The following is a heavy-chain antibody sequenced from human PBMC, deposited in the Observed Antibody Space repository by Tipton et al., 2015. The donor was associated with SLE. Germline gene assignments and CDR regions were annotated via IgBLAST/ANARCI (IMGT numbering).Heavy chain of an antibody. D-gene: IGHD4-17*01. V-gene: IGHV3-9*01. Sequence: RSLRLSCAASGFTFDDYAMHWVRQAPGKGLEWVSGISWNSGSIGYADSVKGRFTISRDNAKNSLYLQMNSLRAEDTALYYCAKDIGYGDYIWGQGTLVTVSS. CDR2: ISWNSGSI. J-gene: IGHJ4*02. CDR1: GFTFDDYA. CDR3: AKDIGYGDYI.